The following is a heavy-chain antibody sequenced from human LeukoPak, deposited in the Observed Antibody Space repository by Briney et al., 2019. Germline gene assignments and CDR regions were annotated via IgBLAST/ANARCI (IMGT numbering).Heavy chain of an antibody. D-gene: IGHD3-22*01. CDR2: IYTSGST. Sequence: SETLSLTCTVSGVSINIGTDYWSWIRQPAGKGLEWIGRIYTSGSTNYNPSLKSRVTMSVDTSKNQFSLKLSSVTAADTAVYYCARDSYYYDSSGYYPYGYWGQGTLVTVSS. CDR3: ARDSYYYDSSGYYPYGY. V-gene: IGHV4-61*02. J-gene: IGHJ4*02. CDR1: GVSINIGTDY.